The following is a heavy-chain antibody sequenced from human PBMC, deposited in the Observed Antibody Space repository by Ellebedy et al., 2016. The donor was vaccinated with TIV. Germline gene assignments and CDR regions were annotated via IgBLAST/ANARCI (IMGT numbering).Heavy chain of an antibody. CDR3: ARAKASSGWYEGIS. CDR2: ISSSGSTI. J-gene: IGHJ4*02. V-gene: IGHV3-48*03. D-gene: IGHD6-19*01. Sequence: GGSLRLSCVASGFTFSSYEMNWVRQAPGKGLEWVSYISSSGSTIYYADSVKGRFTISRDNSKNTLYLQMNSLRAEDTAVYYCARAKASSGWYEGISWGQGTLVTVSS. CDR1: GFTFSSYE.